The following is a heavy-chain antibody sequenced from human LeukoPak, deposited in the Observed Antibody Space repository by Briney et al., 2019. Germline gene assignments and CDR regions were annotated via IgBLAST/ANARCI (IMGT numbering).Heavy chain of an antibody. CDR1: GFIFSSYE. Sequence: GGSLRLSCAASGFIFSSYEMSWVRQAPGKGLEWVSYISSSGRTMYYADSVKGRFTISRDNSKNTLYLQMNSLRAEDTAVYYCARHLSGVTGYTYGRGIDYWGQGTLVTVSS. V-gene: IGHV3-48*03. CDR3: ARHLSGVTGYTYGRGIDY. D-gene: IGHD5-18*01. CDR2: ISSSGRTM. J-gene: IGHJ4*02.